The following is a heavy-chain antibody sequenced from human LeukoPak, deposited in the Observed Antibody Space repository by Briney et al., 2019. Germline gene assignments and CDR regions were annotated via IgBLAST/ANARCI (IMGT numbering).Heavy chain of an antibody. Sequence: GAPVNVSCKASGYTFTAKYLHWVRQAPGQGPEWMGWVNPNSGGRTYAQKFQGRVAMTSDTSISTAYMELETLTSDDTAVYYCAPNSGYSSGWFIGWGQGTLVIVSS. J-gene: IGHJ4*02. CDR2: VNPNSGGR. V-gene: IGHV1-2*02. CDR3: APNSGYSSGWFIG. CDR1: GYTFTAKY. D-gene: IGHD6-19*01.